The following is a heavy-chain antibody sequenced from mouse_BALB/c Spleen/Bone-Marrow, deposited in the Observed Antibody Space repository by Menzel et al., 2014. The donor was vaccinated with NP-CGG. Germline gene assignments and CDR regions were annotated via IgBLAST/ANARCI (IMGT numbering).Heavy chain of an antibody. CDR3: ARKGVMITHYYAMGY. CDR2: ISNGSSTI. D-gene: IGHD2-4*01. J-gene: IGHJ4*01. CDR1: GFTFSSFG. Sequence: EVQVVESGGGLVQPGGSRKLSCAASGFTFSSFGMHWVRQAPEKGLEWVAYISNGSSTIYYADTVKGRFTISRDNPTNSLFLQMNSLRSEDTAMYYGARKGVMITHYYAMGYWGQGTSVTVSS. V-gene: IGHV5-17*02.